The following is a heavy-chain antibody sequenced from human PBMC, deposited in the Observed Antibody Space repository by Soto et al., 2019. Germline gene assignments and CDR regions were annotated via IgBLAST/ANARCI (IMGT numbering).Heavy chain of an antibody. D-gene: IGHD3-10*01. CDR3: ARESGYGSGGYVNHYRAY. V-gene: IGHV3-7*01. J-gene: IGHJ4*01. CDR2: IKRDSTEK. Sequence: GGSLRLSCAASGFTFGSYWMSWVRQVAGEGLEWVGTIKRDSTEKKYVASVKGRFTMSRDNAQNSLYLQMDSRRAEDTAVYYCARESGYGSGGYVNHYRAYWGHGT. CDR1: GFTFGSYW.